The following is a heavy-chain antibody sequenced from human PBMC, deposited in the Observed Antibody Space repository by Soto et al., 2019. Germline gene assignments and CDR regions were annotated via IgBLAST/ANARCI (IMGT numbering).Heavy chain of an antibody. CDR2: IVVGSGDT. Sequence: SVKVSCKASGFTFTRSAVQWVRQARGQRLEWIGWIVVGSGDTNYAQKFQERVTITRDMSTSTAYMELSSLRSEDTAVYYCAAGLYYLGYYYYGMDVWCQGTKVSVS. V-gene: IGHV1-58*01. D-gene: IGHD3-3*01. J-gene: IGHJ6*02. CDR1: GFTFTRSA. CDR3: AAGLYYLGYYYYGMDV.